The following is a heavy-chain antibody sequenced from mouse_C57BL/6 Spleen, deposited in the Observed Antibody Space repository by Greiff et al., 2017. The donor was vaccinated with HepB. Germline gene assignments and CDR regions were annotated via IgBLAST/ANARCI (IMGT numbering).Heavy chain of an antibody. CDR1: GYTFTDYE. V-gene: IGHV1-15*01. J-gene: IGHJ3*01. D-gene: IGHD1-1*01. CDR2: IDPETDGT. CDR3: TRGETTVEAWFAY. Sequence: QVQLQQSGAELVRPGASVTLSCKASGYTFTDYEMHWVKQTPVHGLEWIGAIDPETDGTAYNQKFKGKAILTADKSSSTAYMELRSLTSEDSAVYYCTRGETTVEAWFAYWGQGTLVTVSA.